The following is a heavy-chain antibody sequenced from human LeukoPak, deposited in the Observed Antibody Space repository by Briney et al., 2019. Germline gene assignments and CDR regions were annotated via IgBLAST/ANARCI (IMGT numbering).Heavy chain of an antibody. CDR3: ARGSSERDWFDL. CDR1: GYIFTGYF. Sequence: ASVRVSCKASGYIFTGYFMNWVRQAPGQGLEWMGWINPNSGGANYAQKFQGRVTTTRDTSISTAYMELSSLTSDDTAVYYCARGSSERDWFDLWGQGTLVTVSS. J-gene: IGHJ5*02. D-gene: IGHD1-1*01. CDR2: INPNSGGA. V-gene: IGHV1-2*02.